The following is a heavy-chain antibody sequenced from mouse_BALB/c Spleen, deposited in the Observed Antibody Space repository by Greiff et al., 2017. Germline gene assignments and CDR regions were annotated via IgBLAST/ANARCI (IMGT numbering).Heavy chain of an antibody. V-gene: IGHV5-6-4*01. CDR3: TREDYGSRPYFDY. CDR2: ISSGGSYT. J-gene: IGHJ2*01. CDR1: GFTFSSYT. Sequence: EVQLVESGGGLVKPGGSLKLSCAASGFTFSSYTMSWVRQTPEKRLEWVATISSGGSYTYYPDSVKGRFTISRDNAKNTLYLQMSSLKSEDTAMYYCTREDYGSRPYFDYWGQGTTLTVSS. D-gene: IGHD1-1*01.